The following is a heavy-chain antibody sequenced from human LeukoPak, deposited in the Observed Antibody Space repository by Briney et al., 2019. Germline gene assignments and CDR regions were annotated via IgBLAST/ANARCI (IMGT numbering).Heavy chain of an antibody. D-gene: IGHD2-15*01. CDR3: ARCTGGSCYFAADF. Sequence: GGSLRLSCAASGFTFNSYAMSWVRQAPGKGLEWVSSICGNGGITYYADSVKGRFTISRDNSKNTLHLQMNSLRAEDTAVYHCARCTGGSCYFAADFWGQGTLVSVSS. V-gene: IGHV3-23*01. J-gene: IGHJ4*02. CDR1: GFTFNSYA. CDR2: ICGNGGIT.